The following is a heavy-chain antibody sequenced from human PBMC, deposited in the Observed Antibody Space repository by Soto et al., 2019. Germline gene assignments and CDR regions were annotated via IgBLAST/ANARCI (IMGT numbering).Heavy chain of an antibody. Sequence: GGSLRLSCAASGFTFSNVWLSWVRQAPGKGLEWVGRVKSRSDGGTTDYAAPVKGRFTVSRDDSQSTLSLQMDSLKIEDSAVYFCTTAAGGMWGADYWGQGTPVTVSS. D-gene: IGHD1-26*01. CDR3: TTAAGGMWGADY. J-gene: IGHJ4*02. CDR2: VKSRSDGGTT. V-gene: IGHV3-15*01. CDR1: GFTFSNVW.